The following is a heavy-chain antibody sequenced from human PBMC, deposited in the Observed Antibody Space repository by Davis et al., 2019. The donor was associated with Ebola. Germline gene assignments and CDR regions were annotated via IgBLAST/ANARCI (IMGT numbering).Heavy chain of an antibody. V-gene: IGHV6-1*01. CDR2: TYYYRSKWYI. CDR1: GDSVSGNNGA. CDR3: ARGWLRSKLDY. J-gene: IGHJ4*02. Sequence: HSQTLSLTCAISGDSVSGNNGAWNWIRQSPSRGLEWLGRTYYYRSKWYIDYAESVKSRIIINPDTSKNQLSLQVNSVTPEDTAVYYCARGWLRSKLDYWGRGTLVTVSS. D-gene: IGHD5-12*01.